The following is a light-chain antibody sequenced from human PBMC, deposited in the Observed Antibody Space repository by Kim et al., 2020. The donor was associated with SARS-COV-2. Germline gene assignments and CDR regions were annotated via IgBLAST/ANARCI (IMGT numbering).Light chain of an antibody. V-gene: IGLV7-46*01. CDR3: MISSRGEVV. J-gene: IGLJ2*01. CDR1: AGAVTSNYF. CDR2: DTF. Sequence: PGGTVTLTCGSTAGAVTSNYFPCWFQQKPGQAPRSLIHDTFNKHSWTPARFSGSLVGGKAALILSGAQTEEEADYYCMISSRGEVVFGGGTKLTVL.